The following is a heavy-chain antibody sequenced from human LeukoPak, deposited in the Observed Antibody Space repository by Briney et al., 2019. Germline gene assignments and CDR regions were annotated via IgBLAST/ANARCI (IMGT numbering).Heavy chain of an antibody. V-gene: IGHV1-2*02. Sequence: ASVKVSCKASGYTFTYYYMHWVRQAPGQGLEWMGWINPYSGDTNYAQKFQGRVTMTRDTSITTAYMDLSRLKSDDTAVYYCARASVENTLRIDDYWGQGALVTVSS. CDR2: INPYSGDT. J-gene: IGHJ4*02. D-gene: IGHD2-15*01. CDR1: GYTFTYYY. CDR3: ARASVENTLRIDDY.